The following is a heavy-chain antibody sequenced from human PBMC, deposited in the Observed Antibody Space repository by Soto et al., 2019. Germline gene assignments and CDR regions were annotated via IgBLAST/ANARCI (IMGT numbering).Heavy chain of an antibody. CDR1: GDSISSPKL. V-gene: IGHV4-4*02. CDR3: AYSSGWYRHDV. J-gene: IGHJ3*01. Sequence: QVQLQESGPGLVKPSGTLSLTCAVSGDSISSPKLWTWLRQPPGKGLEWIGDLLHSGTTNYNPSRKCRVTLSVDEPQIQFSLPLTSVTAADTAIYYCAYSSGWYRHDVWGQGTSVTVSS. D-gene: IGHD6-19*01. CDR2: LLHSGTT.